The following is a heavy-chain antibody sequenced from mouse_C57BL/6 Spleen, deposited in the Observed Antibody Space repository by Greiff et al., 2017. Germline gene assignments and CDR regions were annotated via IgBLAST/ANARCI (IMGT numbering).Heavy chain of an antibody. V-gene: IGHV1-22*01. CDR2: INPNNGGT. Sequence: EVQLQQSGPELVKPGASVKMSCKASGYTFTDYNMHWVKQSHGKSLEWIGYINPNNGGTSYNQKFKGKATLTVNKSSSTAYMELRSLTSEDSAVYYCARDYYGSPCFDYWGKGTTLTVSS. D-gene: IGHD1-1*01. CDR1: GYTFTDYN. J-gene: IGHJ2*01. CDR3: ARDYYGSPCFDY.